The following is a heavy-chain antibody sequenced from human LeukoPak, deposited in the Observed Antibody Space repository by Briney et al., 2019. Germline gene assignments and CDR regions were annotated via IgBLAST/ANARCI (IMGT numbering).Heavy chain of an antibody. Sequence: GGSLRLSCVASGFTFSNYWMSWVRQAPGKGLEWVANIRQDGSEKYYVDSVKGRFTISRDNAKNSLYLQMNSLRAEDTAVYFCARDPRTDAFDIWGQGTMVTVSS. CDR1: GFTFSNYW. J-gene: IGHJ3*02. CDR3: ARDPRTDAFDI. CDR2: IRQDGSEK. V-gene: IGHV3-7*04.